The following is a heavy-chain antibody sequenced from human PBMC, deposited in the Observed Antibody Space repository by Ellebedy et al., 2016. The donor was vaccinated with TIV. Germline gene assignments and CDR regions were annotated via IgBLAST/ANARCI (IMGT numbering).Heavy chain of an antibody. CDR1: GFTFDDYA. CDR2: ISWNSGSI. D-gene: IGHD6-19*01. V-gene: IGHV3-9*01. J-gene: IGHJ6*02. Sequence: GGSLRLSXAASGFTFDDYAMHWVRQAPGKGLEWVSGISWNSGSIGYADSVKGRFTISRDNAKNSLYLQMNSLRAEDTALYYCAKDRVVAVPPYYYYGMDVWGQGTTVTVSS. CDR3: AKDRVVAVPPYYYYGMDV.